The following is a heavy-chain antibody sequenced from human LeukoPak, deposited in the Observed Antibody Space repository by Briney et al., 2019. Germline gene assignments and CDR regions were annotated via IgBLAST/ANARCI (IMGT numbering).Heavy chain of an antibody. Sequence: GGSLRLSCAASGFTFSSYGMHWVRQAPGKGLEWVAFIRYDGGNKYYADSVKGRFTVSRDNSKNTLYLQMNSLRAEDTAVYYCAKDNPQVLKWSALDYWGQGTLLIVSS. CDR1: GFTFSSYG. D-gene: IGHD2-15*01. V-gene: IGHV3-30*02. CDR3: AKDNPQVLKWSALDY. CDR2: IRYDGGNK. J-gene: IGHJ4*02.